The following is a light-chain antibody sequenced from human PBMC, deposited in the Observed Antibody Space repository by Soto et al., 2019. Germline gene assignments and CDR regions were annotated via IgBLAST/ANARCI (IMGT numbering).Light chain of an antibody. CDR2: KVS. V-gene: IGKV2-30*01. J-gene: IGKJ4*01. CDR1: QSLVFSDGNTY. CDR3: MQGTQWPRT. Sequence: DVVMTQSPLSLPVTLGQPASISCRSSQSLVFSDGNTYLNWFQQRPGQSPRRLMYKVSNRDSGVPDRFSGSGSGTDFTLKISRVEGEDVGVYYCMQGTQWPRTFGGGTKVEIK.